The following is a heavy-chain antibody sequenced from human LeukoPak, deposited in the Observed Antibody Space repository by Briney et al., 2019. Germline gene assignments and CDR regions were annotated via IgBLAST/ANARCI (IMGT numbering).Heavy chain of an antibody. CDR3: TRGPRNDP. CDR2: VHPNSGNT. Sequence: GASVKVSCKTSGYPFSTYEINWVRQAAGQGLEWMGWVHPNSGNTAYAQKFQGRVTMTRDTSISTAYMELSGLRSDDTAVYFCTRGPRNDPWGQGTLVPVSS. J-gene: IGHJ5*02. CDR1: GYPFSTYE. V-gene: IGHV1-8*01. D-gene: IGHD1-14*01.